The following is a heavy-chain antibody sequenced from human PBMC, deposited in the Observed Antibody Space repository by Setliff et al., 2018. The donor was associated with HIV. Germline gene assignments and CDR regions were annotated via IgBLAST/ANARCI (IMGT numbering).Heavy chain of an antibody. J-gene: IGHJ6*03. CDR2: IYPGDSDT. D-gene: IGHD2-2*01. CDR3: ARHLGLPDATDYMDV. Sequence: GASLKISCKGSGYSFTSYWIGWVRQMPGKGLEWMGIIYPGDSDTRYSPSFQGQVTISADKSISTAYLQWSSLKASDNAMYYCARHLGLPDATDYMDVWGKGTTVTVSS. CDR1: GYSFTSYW. V-gene: IGHV5-51*01.